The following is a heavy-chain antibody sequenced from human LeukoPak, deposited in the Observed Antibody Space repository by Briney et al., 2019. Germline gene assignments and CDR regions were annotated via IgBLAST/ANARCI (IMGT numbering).Heavy chain of an antibody. Sequence: PGGSLRLSCAASGFTFSSYEMNWVRQAPGRGLEWVSYISRSGSITYYADSVKGRFTISRDNAKNSLYLQMNSLRAEDTALYYCARVTRTCSPPYYYYYGMDVWGQGTTVTVSS. D-gene: IGHD2-15*01. CDR1: GFTFSSYE. CDR3: ARVTRTCSPPYYYYYGMDV. J-gene: IGHJ6*02. V-gene: IGHV3-48*03. CDR2: ISRSGSIT.